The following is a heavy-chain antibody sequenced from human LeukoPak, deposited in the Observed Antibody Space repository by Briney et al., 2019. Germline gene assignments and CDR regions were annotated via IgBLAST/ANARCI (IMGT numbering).Heavy chain of an antibody. CDR2: ISSSGSTI. D-gene: IGHD3-22*01. CDR3: AKEDATADSSGYYYAN. Sequence: GGSLRLSCAASGFTFSSYEMNWGRQAPGKGPEWVSYISSSGSTIYYADSVKGRFTISRDNAKNSLYLQIDSLRAEDTAVYYCAKEDATADSSGYYYANWGQGTLVTVSS. V-gene: IGHV3-48*03. J-gene: IGHJ4*02. CDR1: GFTFSSYE.